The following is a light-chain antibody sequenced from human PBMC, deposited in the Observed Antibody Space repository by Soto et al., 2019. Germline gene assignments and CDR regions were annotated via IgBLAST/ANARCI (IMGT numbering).Light chain of an antibody. Sequence: DIQMTQSPSSLSASVGDRVTITCQASQDIKNYLNWYQQKPGRAPKLLIYDASNLETGVPSRFSGSGSGTDFTFTISSLQAEDIATYYCQQYDNPPLTFGGGTKVEIK. V-gene: IGKV1-33*01. CDR3: QQYDNPPLT. CDR2: DAS. J-gene: IGKJ4*01. CDR1: QDIKNY.